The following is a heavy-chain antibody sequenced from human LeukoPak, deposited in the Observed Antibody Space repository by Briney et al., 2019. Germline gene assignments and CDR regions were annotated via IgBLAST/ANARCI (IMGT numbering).Heavy chain of an antibody. CDR1: GYTLTELS. Sequence: ASVNVSCKVSGYTLTELSMHWVRQAPGKGLEWMGGFDPEDGETIYAQKFQGRVTMTEDTSTDTAYMELSSLRSEGTAVYYCATADLRESYSSGYRFDYWGQGTLVTVSS. J-gene: IGHJ4*02. D-gene: IGHD6-19*01. CDR3: ATADLRESYSSGYRFDY. V-gene: IGHV1-24*01. CDR2: FDPEDGET.